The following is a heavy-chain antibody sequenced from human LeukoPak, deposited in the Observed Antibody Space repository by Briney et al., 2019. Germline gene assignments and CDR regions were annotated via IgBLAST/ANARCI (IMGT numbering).Heavy chain of an antibody. D-gene: IGHD3-22*01. CDR1: GFTFSSYA. CDR2: ISYDGSNK. V-gene: IGHV3-30*04. Sequence: GVSLRLSCAASGFTFSSYAMHWVRQAPGKGLEWVAVISYDGSNKYYADSVKGRFTISRDNSKNTLYLQMNSLRAEDTAVYYCARERGTGYYDSSGYYDSYFDYWGQGTLVTVSS. CDR3: ARERGTGYYDSSGYYDSYFDY. J-gene: IGHJ4*02.